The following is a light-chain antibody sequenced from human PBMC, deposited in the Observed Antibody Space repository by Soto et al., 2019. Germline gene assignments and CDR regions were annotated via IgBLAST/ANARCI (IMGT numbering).Light chain of an antibody. CDR2: DNN. V-gene: IGLV1-51*01. J-gene: IGLJ2*01. CDR1: SSNIGNNY. CDR3: GTWDSSLSANVV. Sequence: QTVVTQPPSVSAAPGQKVTISCSGSSSNIGNNYVSWYQQLPGTAPKLLIYDNNKRPSGIPDRFSGSKFGTSATLGITGLQTGDEADYYCGTWDSSLSANVVFGGGTKLTVL.